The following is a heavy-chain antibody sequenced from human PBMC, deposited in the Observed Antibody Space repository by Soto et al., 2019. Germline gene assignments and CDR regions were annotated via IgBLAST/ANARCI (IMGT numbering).Heavy chain of an antibody. D-gene: IGHD1-26*01. CDR1: GGSISSYY. CDR2: IYYSGSN. V-gene: IGHV4-59*01. Sequence: QVQLQESGPGLVKPSETLSLTCTVSGGSISSYYWSWIRQPPGKGLEWSGYIYYSGSNNYNPSLKSRVTISVDTHKNQFSLKLRSVTAADTAVYYCARVGFPWELEYYFDYWGQGTLVTVSS. CDR3: ARVGFPWELEYYFDY. J-gene: IGHJ4*02.